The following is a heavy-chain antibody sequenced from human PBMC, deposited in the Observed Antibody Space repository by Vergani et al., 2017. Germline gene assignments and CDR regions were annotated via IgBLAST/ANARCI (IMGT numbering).Heavy chain of an antibody. V-gene: IGHV1-69*13. CDR2: IIPSFGTA. CDR3: ARVRAPGYRCAGDCYTFDY. D-gene: IGHD2-21*02. Sequence: QVQLVQSGAEVKKPGSSVKVSCKASGGTFSSYAISWVRQAPGQGLEWLGRIIPSFGTANYAQKFQGRVTITADESTSTAYMELSSLRSEDTAVYYCARVRAPGYRCAGDCYTFDYWGQGTLVTVSS. CDR1: GGTFSSYA. J-gene: IGHJ4*02.